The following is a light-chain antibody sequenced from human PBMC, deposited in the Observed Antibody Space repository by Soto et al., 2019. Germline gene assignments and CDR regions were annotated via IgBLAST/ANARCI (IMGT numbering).Light chain of an antibody. V-gene: IGLV7-46*01. CDR1: TGAVTSGHY. Sequence: QTVVTQEPSLTVSPGGTVTLTCGSSTGAVTSGHYPYWFQQKPGQAPTTLIYDTNNKHSWTPARFSGSLLGGKAALTLSGAQPEDEAEYYCLLSYIPDRVFGGGTKLTV. CDR2: DTN. J-gene: IGLJ2*01. CDR3: LLSYIPDRV.